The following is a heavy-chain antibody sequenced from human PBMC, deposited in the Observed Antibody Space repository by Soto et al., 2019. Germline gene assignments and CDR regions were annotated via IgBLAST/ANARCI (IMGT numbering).Heavy chain of an antibody. V-gene: IGHV1-2*02. CDR3: ARLMHYSHSRGSSHSGFDM. D-gene: IGHD3-10*01. CDR2: INPYSGGA. J-gene: IGHJ3*02. CDR1: GYTFTDYF. Sequence: GASVKVSCKASGYTFTDYFIHWVRQAPGQGLEWIGWINPYSGGADLSQKFQGRVTMTRDTSISTAYMEVSSLRSDDTAVFYCARLMHYSHSRGSSHSGFDMWGQGTLVTVSS.